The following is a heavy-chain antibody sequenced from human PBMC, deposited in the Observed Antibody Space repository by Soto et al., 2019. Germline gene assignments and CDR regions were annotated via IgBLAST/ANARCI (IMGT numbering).Heavy chain of an antibody. CDR2: ISGSGGST. V-gene: IGHV3-23*01. D-gene: IGHD5-18*01. CDR1: GFTFSSYA. Sequence: GWSLRHSCAASGFTFSSYAMSWVRQAPGKGLEWVSAISGSGGSTYYADSVKGRFTISRDNSKNTLYLQMNRLRAEDTAVYYCAKGTWIQLWYFDYWGQGTLVTVSS. J-gene: IGHJ4*02. CDR3: AKGTWIQLWYFDY.